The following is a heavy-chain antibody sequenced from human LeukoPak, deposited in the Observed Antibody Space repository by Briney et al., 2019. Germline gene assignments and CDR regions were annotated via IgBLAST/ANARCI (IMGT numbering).Heavy chain of an antibody. CDR1: GFSLSTSGVG. V-gene: IGHV2-5*01. Sequence: SGPTLVNPTQTLTLTCTFSGFSLSTSGVGVGWIRQPPGKALEWLALIYWNDDKRYSPSLKSRLTITKDTSKNQVVLTMTNMDPVDTATYYCAHSRRITIFGVVMDDAFDMWGQGTMVTVSS. J-gene: IGHJ3*02. CDR2: IYWNDDK. D-gene: IGHD3-3*01. CDR3: AHSRRITIFGVVMDDAFDM.